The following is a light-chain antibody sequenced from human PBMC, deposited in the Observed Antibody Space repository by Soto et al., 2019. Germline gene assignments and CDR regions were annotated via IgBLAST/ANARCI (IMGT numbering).Light chain of an antibody. CDR1: SSDVGSYNL. Sequence: QSVLTQPASVSGSPGQSITISRTGTSSDVGSYNLVSWYQQHPGKAPKLMIYEGSKRPSGVSNRFSGSKSGNTASLTISGLQAEDEADYYCCSYAGSSTFNVFGTGTKVTVL. CDR3: CSYAGSSTFNV. J-gene: IGLJ1*01. V-gene: IGLV2-23*03. CDR2: EGS.